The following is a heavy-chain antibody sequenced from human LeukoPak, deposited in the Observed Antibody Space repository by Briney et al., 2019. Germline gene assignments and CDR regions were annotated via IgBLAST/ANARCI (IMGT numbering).Heavy chain of an antibody. CDR2: IYSDNT. Sequence: PGGSLRLSCAASGFTFSTYNMNWVRQAPGKGLEWVSFIYSDNTHYSDSVKGRFTISRDNSKNTLYLQMNSLRAEDTAVYYCARRAGAYSHPYDYWGQGTLVTVSS. J-gene: IGHJ4*02. CDR1: GFTFSTYN. CDR3: ARRAGAYSHPYDY. D-gene: IGHD4/OR15-4a*01. V-gene: IGHV3-53*01.